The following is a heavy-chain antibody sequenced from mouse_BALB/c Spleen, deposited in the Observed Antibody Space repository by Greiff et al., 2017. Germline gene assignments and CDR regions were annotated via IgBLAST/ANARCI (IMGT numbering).Heavy chain of an antibody. D-gene: IGHD1-1*01. CDR1: GFTFSSYG. V-gene: IGHV5-6-3*01. CDR2: INSNGGST. CDR3: ARDIGGSSFFDY. Sequence: EVMLVESGGGLVQPGGSLKLSCAASGFTFSSYGMSWVRQTPDKRLELVATINSNGGSTYYPDSVKGRFTISRDNAKNTLYLQMSSLKSEDTAMYYCARDIGGSSFFDYWGQGTTLTVSS. J-gene: IGHJ2*01.